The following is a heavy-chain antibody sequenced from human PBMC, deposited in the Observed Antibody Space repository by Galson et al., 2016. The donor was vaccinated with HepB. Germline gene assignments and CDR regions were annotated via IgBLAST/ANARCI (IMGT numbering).Heavy chain of an antibody. Sequence: SLRLSCAASGFNFSDYYMSWIRQAPGKGLEWTSYISERGRAMYNAESVEGRFTISRDNAKNSLFLQMDSLRVDDTAVYYCARARNRWAATYWFDPWGQGTRVTVSS. D-gene: IGHD2-15*01. CDR3: ARARNRWAATYWFDP. J-gene: IGHJ5*02. V-gene: IGHV3-11*01. CDR2: ISERGRAM. CDR1: GFNFSDYY.